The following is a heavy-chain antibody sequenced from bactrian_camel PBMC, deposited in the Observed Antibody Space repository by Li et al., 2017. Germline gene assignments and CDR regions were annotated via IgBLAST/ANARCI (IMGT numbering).Heavy chain of an antibody. CDR3: AAGSFLLRRATCSGDNYY. D-gene: IGHD2*01. Sequence: HVQLVESGGGSVQVGGSLRLSCEASGYKYNDYCMGWFRQGPGKEREWVGHFDSDGASSIADPVKGRFTITQTGNTAYLQMTSLKPEDTAVYYCAAGSFLLRRATCSGDNYYWGQGTQVTVS. V-gene: IGHV3S53*01. CDR1: GYKYNDYC. J-gene: IGHJ4*01. CDR2: FDSDGAS.